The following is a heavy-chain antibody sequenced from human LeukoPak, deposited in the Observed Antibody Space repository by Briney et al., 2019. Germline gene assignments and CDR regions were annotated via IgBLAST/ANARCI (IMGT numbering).Heavy chain of an antibody. J-gene: IGHJ4*02. CDR1: GYTFTDYY. Sequence: ASVKVSCKASGYTFTDYYMHWVRQAPGQGLEWMGWINPNIGGTTYAHKFQGRVTMTRDTSITTTYMELSGLTSDDTAVYYCAREATVGGYWGQGTLVTVSS. CDR3: AREATVGGY. V-gene: IGHV1-2*02. D-gene: IGHD3-16*01. CDR2: INPNIGGT.